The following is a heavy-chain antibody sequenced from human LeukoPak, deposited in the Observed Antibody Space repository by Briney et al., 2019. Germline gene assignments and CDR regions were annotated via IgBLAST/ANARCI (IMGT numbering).Heavy chain of an antibody. CDR2: ISGSSSYX. CDR3: ARGNINFDY. CDR1: GFTFSNYI. V-gene: IGHV3-21*01. Sequence: GGSLRLSCAASGFTFSNYIMNWVRQAPGKGLEWVSSISGSSSYXYYADSVKGRSTISRDNAKNSLYLQMNSLRAEDTAVYYCARGNINFDYWGQGTLVTVSS. J-gene: IGHJ4*02.